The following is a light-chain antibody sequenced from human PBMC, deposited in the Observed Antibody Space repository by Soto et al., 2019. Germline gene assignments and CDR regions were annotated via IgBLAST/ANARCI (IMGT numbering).Light chain of an antibody. Sequence: QSALTQPASVSGSPGHSITISCTGTSSDVGGYDYVSWYHQHPGKAPKLMIYDVSNRPSVVSNRFSGSKSGNTASLTISGLQAEDEADYYCSSYTSSTTYVFGTGTKLTVL. CDR1: SSDVGGYDY. CDR2: DVS. J-gene: IGLJ1*01. CDR3: SSYTSSTTYV. V-gene: IGLV2-14*03.